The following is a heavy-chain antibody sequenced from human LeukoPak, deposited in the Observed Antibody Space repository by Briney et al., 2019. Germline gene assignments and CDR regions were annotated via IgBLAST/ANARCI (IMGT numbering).Heavy chain of an antibody. D-gene: IGHD2-15*01. J-gene: IGHJ6*02. CDR2: IYHSGST. Sequence: SETLSLTCAVSGGSISSGGHSWSWIRQPPGKGLEWIGYIYHSGSTYYNPSLKSRVTISVDTSKNQFSLKLSSVTAADTAVYYCARGVAVVVAATGYYYYYGMDVWGQGTTVTVSS. CDR1: GGSISSGGHS. CDR3: ARGVAVVVAATGYYYYYGMDV. V-gene: IGHV4-30-2*01.